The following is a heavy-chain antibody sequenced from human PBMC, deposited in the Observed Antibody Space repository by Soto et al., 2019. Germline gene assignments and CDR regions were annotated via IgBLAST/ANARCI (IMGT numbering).Heavy chain of an antibody. CDR3: ARRSSCWYFDY. Sequence: EVQLLESGGGLVQPGGSLRLSCAASGFTYSSYAMNWVRQAPGKGLEWVSVISGSGGSTYYADSVKGRFTISGDNSKNTLYLQMHSLRAEDTAVYYCARRSSCWYFDYWGQGTLVTVSS. D-gene: IGHD6-19*01. CDR2: ISGSGGST. J-gene: IGHJ4*02. V-gene: IGHV3-23*01. CDR1: GFTYSSYA.